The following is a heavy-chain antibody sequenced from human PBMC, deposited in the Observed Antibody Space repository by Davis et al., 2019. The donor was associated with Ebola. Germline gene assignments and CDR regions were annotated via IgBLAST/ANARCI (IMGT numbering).Heavy chain of an antibody. V-gene: IGHV3-7*03. J-gene: IGHJ6*02. CDR1: GFTFSSYW. CDR2: IKQDGSEK. D-gene: IGHD6-6*01. CDR3: ARGIAARPVIYYYYGMDV. Sequence: GESLKISCAASGFTFSSYWMSWVRQAPGKGLEWVANIKQDGSEKYYVDSVKGRFTISRDNAKNSLYLQMNSLRAEDTAVYYCARGIAARPVIYYYYGMDVWGQGTTVTVSS.